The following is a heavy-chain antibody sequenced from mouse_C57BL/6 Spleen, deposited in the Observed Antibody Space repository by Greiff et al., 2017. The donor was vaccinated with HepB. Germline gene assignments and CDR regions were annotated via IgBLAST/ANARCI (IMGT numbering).Heavy chain of an antibody. J-gene: IGHJ2*01. CDR2: ISYDGSN. CDR3: ARRLRRGDYFDY. V-gene: IGHV3-6*01. D-gene: IGHD1-2*01. CDR1: GYSITSGYY. Sequence: EVKLMESGPGLVKPSQSLSLTCSVTGYSITSGYYWNWIRQFPGNKLEWMGYISYDGSNNYNPSLKNRISITRDTSKNQFFLKLNSVTTEDTATYYCARRLRRGDYFDYWGQGTTLTVSS.